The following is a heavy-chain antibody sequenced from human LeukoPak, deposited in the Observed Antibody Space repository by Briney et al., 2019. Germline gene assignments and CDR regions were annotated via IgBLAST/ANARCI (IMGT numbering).Heavy chain of an antibody. CDR2: IRSKAYGGTT. CDR1: GFTFGDYA. J-gene: IGHJ4*02. V-gene: IGHV3-49*03. Sequence: GGSLRLSCTASGFTFGDYAMSWFRQAPGKGLEWVGFIRSKAYGGTTEYAASVKGRFTISGDDSKSIAYLQMNSLKTEDTAVYYCTRVLFPKGSYYWGQGTLATVSS. D-gene: IGHD3-16*02. CDR3: TRVLFPKGSYY.